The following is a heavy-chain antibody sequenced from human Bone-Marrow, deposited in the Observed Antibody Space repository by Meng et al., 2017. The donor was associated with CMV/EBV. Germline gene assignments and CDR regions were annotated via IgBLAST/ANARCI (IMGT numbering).Heavy chain of an antibody. CDR2: IRSKANSYAT. J-gene: IGHJ4*02. CDR3: TSQLTSTDKGVEY. CDR1: GFTFSSYS. D-gene: IGHD1-1*01. V-gene: IGHV3-73*01. Sequence: GGSLRLSCAASGFTFSSYSMNWVRQASGKGLEWVGRIRSKANSYATAYAASVKGRFTISRDDSKNTAYLQMNSLKTEDTAVYYCTSQLTSTDKGVEYWGQGTLVTGSS.